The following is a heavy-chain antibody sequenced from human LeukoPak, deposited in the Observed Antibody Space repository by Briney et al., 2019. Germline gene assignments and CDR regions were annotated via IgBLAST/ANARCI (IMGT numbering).Heavy chain of an antibody. D-gene: IGHD2-15*01. V-gene: IGHV4-39*01. CDR3: ARFVAGDGAFDI. Sequence: PSETLSLTCTVSGGSISSSSYYWGWIRRPPGKGLEWIGSIYYSGNTYYNPSLRGRVTISVDTSKNQDSLNLSSVTGADTAVYYCARFVAGDGAFDIWGQGTMVTVSS. CDR2: IYYSGNT. J-gene: IGHJ3*02. CDR1: GGSISSSSYY.